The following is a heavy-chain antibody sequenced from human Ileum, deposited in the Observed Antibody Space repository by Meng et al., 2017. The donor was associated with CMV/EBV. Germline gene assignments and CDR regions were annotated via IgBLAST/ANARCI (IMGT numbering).Heavy chain of an antibody. CDR1: GGSVSSGSYY. Sequence: SETLSLTCTVSGGSVSSGSYYWSWIQQPPGKGLEWIGYIYYSGSTNYNPSLKSRVTISVDTSKNQFSLKLSSVTAADTAVYYCARDSPKIVGATRTFDYWGQGTLVTVSS. CDR3: ARDSPKIVGATRTFDY. CDR2: IYYSGST. J-gene: IGHJ4*02. V-gene: IGHV4-61*01. D-gene: IGHD1-26*01.